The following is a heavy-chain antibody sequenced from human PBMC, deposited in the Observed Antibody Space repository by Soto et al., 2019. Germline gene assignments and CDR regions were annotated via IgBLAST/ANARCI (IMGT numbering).Heavy chain of an antibody. J-gene: IGHJ4*02. D-gene: IGHD3-9*01. CDR3: AKDREGADWLGGN. CDR1: GFTFSIYS. Sequence: DVPLVESGGGLVKPGGSLRLSCVASGFTFSIYSMNWVRQAPGKGLEWVSSIDSTSTYIYYAESVKGRFTISRDNAKNSVYLQMNSLRVEDTAVYYCAKDREGADWLGGNWGQGTLVTVSS. CDR2: IDSTSTYI. V-gene: IGHV3-21*02.